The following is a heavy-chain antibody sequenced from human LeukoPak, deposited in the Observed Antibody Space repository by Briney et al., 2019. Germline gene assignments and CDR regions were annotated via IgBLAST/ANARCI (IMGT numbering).Heavy chain of an antibody. D-gene: IGHD3-10*01. CDR3: AKNYGSGSYSL. Sequence: GGSLRLSCAASGFTFSSYGMHWVRQAPGKGLEWVSAISGSGGSTYYADSVKGRFTISRDNSKNTLYLQMNSLRAEDTAVYYCAKNYGSGSYSLWGQGTLVTVSS. J-gene: IGHJ4*02. CDR1: GFTFSSYG. CDR2: ISGSGGST. V-gene: IGHV3-23*01.